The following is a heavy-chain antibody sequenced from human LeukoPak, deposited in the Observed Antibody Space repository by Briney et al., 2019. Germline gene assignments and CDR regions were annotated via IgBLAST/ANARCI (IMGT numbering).Heavy chain of an antibody. CDR1: GFTFSSYG. CDR3: AKGTGSYDRYYYYGMDV. J-gene: IGHJ6*04. V-gene: IGHV3-30*18. D-gene: IGHD3-10*01. Sequence: GRSLRLSCAASGFTFSSYGMHWVRQAPGKGLEWVAVISYDGSNKCYADSVKGRFTISRDNSKNTLYLQMNSLRAEDTAVYYCAKGTGSYDRYYYYGMDVWGKGTTVTVSS. CDR2: ISYDGSNK.